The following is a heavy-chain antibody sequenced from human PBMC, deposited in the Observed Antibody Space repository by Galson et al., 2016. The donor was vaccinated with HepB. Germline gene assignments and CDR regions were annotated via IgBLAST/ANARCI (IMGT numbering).Heavy chain of an antibody. CDR2: ILAYNGNT. CDR1: GYTFTNYG. D-gene: IGHD2-15*01. V-gene: IGHV1-18*01. J-gene: IGHJ4*02. CDR3: ARSIRECTHTACYSGFDY. Sequence: SVKVSCKASGYTFTNYGIHWLRQAPGQGLEWMGWILAYNGNTNYAQQLQGRANITTDTSTTTAYMDLRSLRSDDTAVYYCARSIRECTHTACYSGFDYWGQVTLVTGSS.